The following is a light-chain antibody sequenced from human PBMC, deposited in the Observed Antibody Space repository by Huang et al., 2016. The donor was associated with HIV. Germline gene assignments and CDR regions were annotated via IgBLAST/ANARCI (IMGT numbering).Light chain of an antibody. CDR2: GSS. CDR1: RSVSTN. V-gene: IGKV3-15*01. CDR3: HQYNNWLLS. J-gene: IGKJ4*01. Sequence: EIVMTQSPATLSVSPGQRFTLSCRANRSVSTNLAWYQQRHGQAPRLLIYGSSTRAPGIPARFSGSGSGTDFSLTISSLQSEDFVLYYCHQYNNWLLSFGGGTRV.